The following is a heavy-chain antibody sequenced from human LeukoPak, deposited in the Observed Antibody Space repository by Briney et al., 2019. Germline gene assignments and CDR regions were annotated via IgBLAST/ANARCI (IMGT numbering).Heavy chain of an antibody. CDR1: GFTFSNYA. Sequence: GGSLRLSCAASGFTFSNYAMSWVRQAPGKGLEWVSAISGSGAYTYYADSVKGRLTISRDNSKNTLYLQMNSLRAEDTAVYYCAKGTGSQLVVPEPDVWGKGTTVTVSS. CDR2: ISGSGAYT. CDR3: AKGTGSQLVVPEPDV. D-gene: IGHD2-2*01. V-gene: IGHV3-23*01. J-gene: IGHJ6*04.